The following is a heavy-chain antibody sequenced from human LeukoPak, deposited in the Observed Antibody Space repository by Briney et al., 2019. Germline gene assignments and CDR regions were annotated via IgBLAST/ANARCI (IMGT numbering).Heavy chain of an antibody. CDR1: GGSISSGGYY. CDR2: IYHSGST. J-gene: IGHJ5*02. CDR3: ARNRDSSPPGLFGP. D-gene: IGHD6-19*01. V-gene: IGHV4-30-2*01. Sequence: PSQTLSLTCTVSGGSISSGGYYWSWIRQPPGKGLEWIGYIYHSGSTYYNPSLKSRVTISVDRSKNQFSLKLRSVTAADTAVYYCARNRDSSPPGLFGPCGQGILVTVSS.